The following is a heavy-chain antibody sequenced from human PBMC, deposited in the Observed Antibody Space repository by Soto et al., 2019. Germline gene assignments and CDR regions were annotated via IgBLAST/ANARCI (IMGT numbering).Heavy chain of an antibody. D-gene: IGHD4-17*01. Sequence: PSETLSLTCTVSGGSISSSSYYWGWIRQPPGKGLEWIGSIYYSGSTYYNPSLKSRVTISVDTSKNQFSLKLSSVTAAGTAVYYCASLKTTVTTFWFDPWGQGTLVTVS. CDR1: GGSISSSSYY. CDR3: ASLKTTVTTFWFDP. V-gene: IGHV4-39*01. CDR2: IYYSGST. J-gene: IGHJ5*02.